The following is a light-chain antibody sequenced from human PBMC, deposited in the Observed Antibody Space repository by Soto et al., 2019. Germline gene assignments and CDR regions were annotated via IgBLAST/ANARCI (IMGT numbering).Light chain of an antibody. Sequence: IRMTQSPSSLSASVGNRVTITCQASQDIATYLNWYQQKPGKAPKLLIYATSNLQSGVPSRFSGSGSGTDFTLTISSLQPEDFATYYCQQSYNSPPITFGQGTRLEIK. V-gene: IGKV1-39*01. CDR3: QQSYNSPPIT. CDR2: ATS. J-gene: IGKJ5*01. CDR1: QDIATY.